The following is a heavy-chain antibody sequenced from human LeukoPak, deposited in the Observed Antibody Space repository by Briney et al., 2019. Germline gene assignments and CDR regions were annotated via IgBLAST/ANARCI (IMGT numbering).Heavy chain of an antibody. V-gene: IGHV3-9*01. CDR3: AKDSVVAATRGAFDI. CDR2: ISWNSGSI. J-gene: IGHJ3*02. CDR1: GFTFDDYA. D-gene: IGHD2-15*01. Sequence: GGSLGLSCAASGFTFDDYAMHWVRQAPGKGLEWVSGISWNSGSIGYADSVKGRFTISRDNAKNSLYLQMNSLRAEDTALYYCAKDSVVAATRGAFDIWGQGTMVTVSS.